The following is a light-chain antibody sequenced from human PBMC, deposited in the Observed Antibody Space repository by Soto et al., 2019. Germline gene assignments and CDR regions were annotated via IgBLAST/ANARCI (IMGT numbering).Light chain of an antibody. CDR1: SSDVGGYKY. CDR3: SSYTGNSIRV. CDR2: EVS. V-gene: IGLV2-14*01. J-gene: IGLJ1*01. Sequence: QSALAQPASVSGSPGQSITISCTGTSSDVGGYKYVSWHQQHPGRVPKLIIYEVSNRPSGVSYRFSGSKSGNTASLTISGLQPEDEADYYCSSYTGNSIRVFGTGTKVTVL.